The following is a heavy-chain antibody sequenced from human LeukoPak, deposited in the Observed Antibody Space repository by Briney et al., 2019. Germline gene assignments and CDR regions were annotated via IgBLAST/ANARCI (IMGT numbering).Heavy chain of an antibody. Sequence: SVKLSCTASGYAFTGYNIHWGRHGPGQGLEWMGGINTNGGGTNYAQKFPGRVTMTRDTSISTAYIELSRLRSDDTAVYYCARDFGIRFLEWPGPPDYWGQGTLVTVSS. CDR1: GYAFTGYN. CDR2: INTNGGGT. J-gene: IGHJ4*02. V-gene: IGHV1-2*02. CDR3: ARDFGIRFLEWPGPPDY. D-gene: IGHD3-3*01.